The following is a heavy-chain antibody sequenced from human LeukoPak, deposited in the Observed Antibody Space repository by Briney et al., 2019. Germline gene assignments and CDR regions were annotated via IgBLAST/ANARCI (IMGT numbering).Heavy chain of an antibody. D-gene: IGHD3-10*01. Sequence: ASVKVSCKTSGYMFTNYDIYWVRQAPGQGLECMGWISGYTGDTKYAQILQGRFTVTTDTSTSTAYMELRSLTYDDTAVYYCARRLGRKFGERFYYYHYMDVWGKGTTVTISS. CDR3: ARRLGRKFGERFYYYHYMDV. J-gene: IGHJ6*03. CDR2: ISGYTGDT. CDR1: GYMFTNYD. V-gene: IGHV1-18*01.